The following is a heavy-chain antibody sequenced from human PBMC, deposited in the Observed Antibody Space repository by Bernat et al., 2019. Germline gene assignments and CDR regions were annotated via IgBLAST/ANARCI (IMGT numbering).Heavy chain of an antibody. J-gene: IGHJ3*02. CDR3: ARARITGTQSGGLAI. Sequence: QVQLVESGGGVVQPGRSLRLSCAASGFIFSSYTLHWVRQAPGEGLEWVAAISSDASNAYFADSVKGRFSISRDNSKNTLYLQMNSLRPEDTAVYYCARARITGTQSGGLAIWGQGTMVTVSS. D-gene: IGHD1-14*01. CDR1: GFIFSSYT. V-gene: IGHV3-30-3*01. CDR2: ISSDASNA.